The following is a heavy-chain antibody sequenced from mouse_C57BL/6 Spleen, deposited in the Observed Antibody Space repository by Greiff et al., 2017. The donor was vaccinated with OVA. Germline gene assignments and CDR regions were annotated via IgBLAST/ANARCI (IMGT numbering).Heavy chain of an antibody. V-gene: IGHV3-6*01. CDR2: ISYDGSN. CDR3: ARTRRDFDY. Sequence: EVKVEESGPGLVKPSQSLSLTCSVTGYSITSGYYWNWIRQFPGNKLEWMGYISYDGSNNYNPSLKNRISITRDTSKNQFFLKLNSVTTEDTATYYCARTRRDFDYWGQGTTLTVSS. CDR1: GYSITSGYY. J-gene: IGHJ2*01.